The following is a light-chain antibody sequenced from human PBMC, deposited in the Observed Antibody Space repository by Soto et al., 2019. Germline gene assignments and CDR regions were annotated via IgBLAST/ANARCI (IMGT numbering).Light chain of an antibody. Sequence: QSALTQPASVSGSPGQSITISCTGTSSDVGDYNYVSWYRQHPGKAPKLMIYEVSNRPSGVSNRFSGSKSGNTASLTISGLQAEDEADYYCSSYTSYNTYLFGTGTKLTVL. CDR2: EVS. J-gene: IGLJ1*01. V-gene: IGLV2-14*01. CDR1: SSDVGDYNY. CDR3: SSYTSYNTYL.